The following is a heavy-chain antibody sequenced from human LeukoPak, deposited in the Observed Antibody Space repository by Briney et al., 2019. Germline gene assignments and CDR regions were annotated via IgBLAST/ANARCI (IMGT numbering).Heavy chain of an antibody. CDR1: GGSISSGSYY. CDR3: ARAMDV. V-gene: IGHV4-61*02. CDR2: IYTSGSS. Sequence: PSETLSLTCTVSGGSISSGSYYWSWIRQPAGKGLEWIGRIYTSGSSNYNPSLKSRVTISVDTPKNQFSLKLSSVTAADTAVYYCARAMDVWGKGTTVTVSS. J-gene: IGHJ6*04.